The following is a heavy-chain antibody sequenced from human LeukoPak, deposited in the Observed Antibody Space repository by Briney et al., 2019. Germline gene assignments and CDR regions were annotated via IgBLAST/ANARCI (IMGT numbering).Heavy chain of an antibody. V-gene: IGHV4-34*01. CDR3: ERDYYDSSGYYLFPFDY. J-gene: IGHJ4*02. Sequence: SETLSLTCAVYGGSFSGYYWSWIRQPPGKGLEWIGEINHSGSTNYNPSLKSRVTISVDTSKNQFSLKLSSVTAAATAVYYCERDYYDSSGYYLFPFDYWGQGTLVTVSS. CDR1: GGSFSGYY. CDR2: INHSGST. D-gene: IGHD3-22*01.